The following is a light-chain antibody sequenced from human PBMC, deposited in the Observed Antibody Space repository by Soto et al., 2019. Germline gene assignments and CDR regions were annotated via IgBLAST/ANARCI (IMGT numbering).Light chain of an antibody. CDR1: SGHSSYA. J-gene: IGLJ2*01. Sequence: QSVLTQSPSASASPGASVKLTCTLSSGHSSYAIAWHQQQPEKGPRYLMKLNSDGSHSKGDGIPDRFSGSSSGAERYLTISSLQSEDEAYYYCQTWVTGIQVFGGGTKLTVL. CDR3: QTWVTGIQV. V-gene: IGLV4-69*01. CDR2: LNSDGSH.